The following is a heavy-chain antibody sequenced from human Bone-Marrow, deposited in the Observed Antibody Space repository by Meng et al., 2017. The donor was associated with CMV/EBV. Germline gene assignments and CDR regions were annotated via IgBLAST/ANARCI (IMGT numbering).Heavy chain of an antibody. CDR1: GITVSTNY. CDR3: AREGALGGKGGGFDA. V-gene: IGHV3-53*01. D-gene: IGHD6-19*01. J-gene: IGHJ5*02. CDR2: IYSGGST. Sequence: GESLKISCAASGITVSTNYMSWVRQAPGKGLEWVSVIYSGGSTYYADSVKGRFTISRDNSKNTLYLQMNSLRADDTALYYCAREGALGGKGGGFDAWGQGTLVTVSS.